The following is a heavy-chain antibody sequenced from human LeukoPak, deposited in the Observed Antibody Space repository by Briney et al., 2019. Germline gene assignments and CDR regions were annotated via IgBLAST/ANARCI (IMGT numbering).Heavy chain of an antibody. J-gene: IGHJ5*02. CDR2: INSDGSST. CDR1: GFTFSSYW. D-gene: IGHD3-3*01. V-gene: IGHV3-74*01. Sequence: GGSLRLSCAASGFTFSSYWMHWVRQAPGKGLVWVSRINSDGSSTSYADSVKGRFTISRDNAKNTLYLQMNSLRAEDTAVYYCARASYYDFWSGYYYWFDPWGQGTLATVSS. CDR3: ARASYYDFWSGYYYWFDP.